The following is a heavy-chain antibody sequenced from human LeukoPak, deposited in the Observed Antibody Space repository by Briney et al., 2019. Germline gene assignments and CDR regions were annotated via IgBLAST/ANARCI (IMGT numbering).Heavy chain of an antibody. CDR2: ISGSGGST. CDR3: ARGVYYYFYMDV. D-gene: IGHD3-10*01. Sequence: GGSLRLSCAASGFTFSSYGMSWVRQAPGKGLEWVSAISGSGGSTYYADSVKGRFTISRDSSKNTLYLQMNSLRAEDTAVYYCARGVYYYFYMDVWGKGTTVTVSS. J-gene: IGHJ6*03. CDR1: GFTFSSYG. V-gene: IGHV3-23*01.